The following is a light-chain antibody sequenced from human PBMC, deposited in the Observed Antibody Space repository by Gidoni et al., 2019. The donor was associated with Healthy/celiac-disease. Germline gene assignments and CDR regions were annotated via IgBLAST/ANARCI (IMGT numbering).Light chain of an antibody. Sequence: EIVMTQSQATRSVSPGERATLSCRASQRVTSNLAWYQQKPGQAPSLLIYGESTRATGSPARFSGSGSGTEFTLTISSLQSEDFAVYYCQQYNNWPPLTFGGGTKVEIK. CDR1: QRVTSN. CDR3: QQYNNWPPLT. CDR2: GES. V-gene: IGKV3-15*01. J-gene: IGKJ4*01.